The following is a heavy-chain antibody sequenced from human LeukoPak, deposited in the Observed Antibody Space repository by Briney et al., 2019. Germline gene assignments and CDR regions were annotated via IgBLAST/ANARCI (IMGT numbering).Heavy chain of an antibody. CDR1: GGPISSGGYS. Sequence: PSETLSLTCAVSGGPISSGGYSWTCIRQPPGKGLEWIGYIFQSGSPSYNPSLRSRVTISVDTSRNHFSLELISVTAADTAMYYCARDRAGLGLLDFWGQGTMVTVSS. CDR2: IFQSGSP. CDR3: ARDRAGLGLLDF. D-gene: IGHD1-26*01. J-gene: IGHJ3*01. V-gene: IGHV4-30-2*01.